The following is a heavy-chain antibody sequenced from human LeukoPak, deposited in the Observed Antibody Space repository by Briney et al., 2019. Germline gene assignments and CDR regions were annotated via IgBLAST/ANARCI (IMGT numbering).Heavy chain of an antibody. CDR1: GFTFSSYA. D-gene: IGHD1-26*01. V-gene: IGHV3-23*01. CDR2: VSGSGGST. J-gene: IGHJ4*02. Sequence: GGSLRLSCAASGFTFSSYAMTWVRQAPGKGLEWVSGVSGSGGSTYYADSVKGRFTISRDNAKNSLYLQMNSLRAEDTAVYYCARARYSGSYYGYYFDYWGQGTLVTVSS. CDR3: ARARYSGSYYGYYFDY.